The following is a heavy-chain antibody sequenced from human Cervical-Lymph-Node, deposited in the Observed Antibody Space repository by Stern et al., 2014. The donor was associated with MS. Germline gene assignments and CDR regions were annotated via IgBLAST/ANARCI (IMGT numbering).Heavy chain of an antibody. D-gene: IGHD3-22*01. CDR2: IIPFLGIA. V-gene: IGHV1-69*09. CDR1: GGTLNNYA. Sequence: QLVQSGAEVKKPGSSVKVSCKASGGTLNNYAVSWVRQAPGQGLEWIGKIIPFLGIANYAHKFQGRFTLTAAAPTSNMEVSSLRSDDTAVYYCARSPDLYDSSGYYFDWGQGTLVTVSS. CDR3: ARSPDLYDSSGYYFD. J-gene: IGHJ4*02.